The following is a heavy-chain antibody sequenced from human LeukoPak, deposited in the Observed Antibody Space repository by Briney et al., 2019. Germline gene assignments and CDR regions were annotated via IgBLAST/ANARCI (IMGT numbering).Heavy chain of an antibody. J-gene: IGHJ4*02. D-gene: IGHD6-13*01. CDR1: GLTFSNYE. V-gene: IGHV3-48*03. CDR2: ISSSSNMI. CDR3: ATASGGWYRYYFDS. Sequence: GGSLRLSCAASGLTFSNYEMNWVRQSPGKGLEWLSYISSSSNMIFYAESVKGRFTISRDNAKNSLYLQMNSLGAEDTAIYYCATASGGWYRYYFDSWGQGILVTVSS.